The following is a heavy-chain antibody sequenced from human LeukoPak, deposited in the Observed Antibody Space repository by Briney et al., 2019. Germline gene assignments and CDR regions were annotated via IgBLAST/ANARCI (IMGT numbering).Heavy chain of an antibody. V-gene: IGHV4-59*01. CDR3: ARGRGSLTY. J-gene: IGHJ4*02. D-gene: IGHD3-10*01. Sequence: SETLSLTCTVSGGSISLYYWSWIRQPPGKGLECIGYFYDTRSPKYNPSLERRVTISLDMSRNQFSLNLTSVTTADTAVYYRARGRGSLTYWGQGTLATVSS. CDR2: FYDTRSP. CDR1: GGSISLYY.